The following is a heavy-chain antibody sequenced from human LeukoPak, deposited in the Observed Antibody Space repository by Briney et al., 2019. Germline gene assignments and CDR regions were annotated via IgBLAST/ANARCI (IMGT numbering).Heavy chain of an antibody. J-gene: IGHJ3*02. CDR2: ISGSGGST. CDR1: GFTFSSYA. Sequence: GGSLRLSCAASGFTFSSYAMSWVRQAPGKGLEWVSAISGSGGSTYYADSVKGRFTISRDNSKNTLYLQMNSLRAEDTAVYYCANSVAGTGEAFDIWGQGTMVTVSS. V-gene: IGHV3-23*01. CDR3: ANSVAGTGEAFDI. D-gene: IGHD6-19*01.